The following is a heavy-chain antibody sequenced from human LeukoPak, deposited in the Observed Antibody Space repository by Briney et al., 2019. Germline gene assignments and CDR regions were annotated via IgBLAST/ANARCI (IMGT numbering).Heavy chain of an antibody. D-gene: IGHD6-19*01. CDR3: ARSLYSSGWYSDY. J-gene: IGHJ4*02. CDR1: GGSISSSNW. Sequence: SETLSLTCAVSGGSISSSNWWSWVRQPPGKGLEWIGEIYHSGSTNYNPSLKSRVTISVDKSKNQFSLKLSSATAADTAVYYCARSLYSSGWYSDYWGQGTLVTVSS. CDR2: IYHSGST. V-gene: IGHV4-4*02.